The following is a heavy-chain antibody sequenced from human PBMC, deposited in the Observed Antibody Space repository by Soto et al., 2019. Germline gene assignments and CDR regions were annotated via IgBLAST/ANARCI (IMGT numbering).Heavy chain of an antibody. CDR2: INSDGSSI. Sequence: VGSRRLSCVASDFTFSNRWVHLVRQVPGKGLVWVSHINSDGSSITYADSVKGRFTISRDNAKNTLYLQMSSLRVEDTAVYYCAKDWYYTIDYWGQGTPVTVSA. D-gene: IGHD3-3*01. CDR3: AKDWYYTIDY. J-gene: IGHJ4*02. CDR1: DFTFSNRW. V-gene: IGHV3-74*01.